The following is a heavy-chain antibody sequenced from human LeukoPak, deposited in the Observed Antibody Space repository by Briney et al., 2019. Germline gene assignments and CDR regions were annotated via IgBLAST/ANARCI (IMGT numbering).Heavy chain of an antibody. CDR3: ARVSPSSSRGNY. D-gene: IGHD6-13*01. Sequence: ASVKVSCKASGYTFTSYYMHWVRQAPGQGLEWMGWINPNSGGTNYAQKFQGRVTMTRDTSISAAYMELSRLRSDDTAVYYCARVSPSSSRGNYWGQGTLVTVSS. CDR1: GYTFTSYY. J-gene: IGHJ4*02. V-gene: IGHV1-2*02. CDR2: INPNSGGT.